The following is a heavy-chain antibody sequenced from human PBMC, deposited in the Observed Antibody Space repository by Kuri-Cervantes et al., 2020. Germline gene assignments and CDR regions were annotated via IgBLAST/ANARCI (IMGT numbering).Heavy chain of an antibody. CDR3: ARGRFGYYYDSSGYPPSTFDY. V-gene: IGHV4-38-2*01. J-gene: IGHJ4*02. D-gene: IGHD3-22*01. CDR1: GYSISSGYF. Sequence: SQTLSLTCAVFGYSISSGYFWGWIRQPPGKGLEWIGIIYHSGSTYYNPSLKSRVTISVDTSKNQFSLKLSSVTAADTAVYYCARGRFGYYYDSSGYPPSTFDYWGQGTLVTVSS. CDR2: IYHSGST.